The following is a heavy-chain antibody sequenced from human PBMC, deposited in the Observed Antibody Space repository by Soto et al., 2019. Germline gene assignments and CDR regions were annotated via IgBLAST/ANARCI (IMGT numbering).Heavy chain of an antibody. CDR1: GGSISSYD. V-gene: IGHV4-59*01. J-gene: IGHJ6*03. Sequence: SETMCLTWTVAGGSISSYDWSWIRQHQGNGLEWIGYIYYSGSTNYTPSLKSRVTISVDTSKNQFSLKLSSVTAADTAVYFCAIASSMSSHYYYYYMAVWGKGTTVTVSS. CDR2: IYYSGST. D-gene: IGHD3-10*01. CDR3: AIASSMSSHYYYYYMAV.